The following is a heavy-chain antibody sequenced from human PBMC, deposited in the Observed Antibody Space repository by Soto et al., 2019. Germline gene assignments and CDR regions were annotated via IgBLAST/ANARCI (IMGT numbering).Heavy chain of an antibody. Sequence: GGSLRLSCASSGFTFSTYAMNWVRQAPGKGLEWVSGISWNSGSIGYADSVKGRFTISRDNAKNSLYLQMNSLRAEDTALYYCAKDATYGSDAFDIWGQGTMVTVS. V-gene: IGHV3-9*01. D-gene: IGHD4-17*01. CDR3: AKDATYGSDAFDI. CDR1: GFTFSTYA. J-gene: IGHJ3*02. CDR2: ISWNSGSI.